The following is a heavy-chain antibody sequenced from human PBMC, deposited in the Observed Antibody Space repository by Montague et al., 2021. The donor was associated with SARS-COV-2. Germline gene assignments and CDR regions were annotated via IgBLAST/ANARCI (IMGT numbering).Heavy chain of an antibody. CDR1: GGSISSSSYY. V-gene: IGHV4-39*01. J-gene: IGHJ5*02. CDR3: ARLKAPYCSSTSCYSPSWFDA. D-gene: IGHD2-2*01. CDR2: ISYSGST. Sequence: SETLSLTCSVSGGSISSSSYYWGWIRQPPGKGLEWIGSISYSGSTYYNPSLKSRVSISVDTSKNQFSLKLSSVTAADTAVYYCARLKAPYCSSTSCYSPSWFDAWGQGALVTVSS.